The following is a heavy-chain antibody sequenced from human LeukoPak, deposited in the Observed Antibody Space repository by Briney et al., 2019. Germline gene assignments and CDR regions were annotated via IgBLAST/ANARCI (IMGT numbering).Heavy chain of an antibody. J-gene: IGHJ5*02. CDR3: ARDTLLWFGELRWFDP. V-gene: IGHV4-4*07. Sequence: SETLSLTCTVSGGSISSYYWSWIRQPAGKGLEWIGRIYTSGSTNYNPSLKSRVTMSVDTSKNQFSLKLSSVTAADTAVYYCARDTLLWFGELRWFDPRGQGTLVTVSS. CDR2: IYTSGST. CDR1: GGSISSYY. D-gene: IGHD3-10*01.